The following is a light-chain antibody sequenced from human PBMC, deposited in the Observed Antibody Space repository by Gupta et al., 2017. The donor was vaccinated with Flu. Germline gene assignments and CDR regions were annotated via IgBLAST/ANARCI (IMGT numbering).Light chain of an antibody. V-gene: IGKV1-39*01. CDR1: QSITRY. J-gene: IGKJ5*01. CDR3: QQSYLAPLT. Sequence: DIQMTQSPSSLSASIGDRVTITCRASQSITRYLNWYQQQPGKAPHLLIFGASSLPDGVPSRFSGSGSGADFTLTITSLQPEDFATYYCQQSYLAPLTFGQGTLLEIK. CDR2: GAS.